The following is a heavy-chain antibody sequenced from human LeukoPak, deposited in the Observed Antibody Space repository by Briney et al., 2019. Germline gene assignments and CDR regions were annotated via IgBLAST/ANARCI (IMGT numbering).Heavy chain of an antibody. Sequence: ASVKVSCKASGYTFTSYGISWVRQAPGQGLEWMGWISAYNGNTNYAQKLQGRVTMTTDTSTSTAYMELRSLRSDDTAVCYCARPFMGGYCSSTSCTNNWFDPWGQGTLVTVSS. CDR3: ARPFMGGYCSSTSCTNNWFDP. CDR2: ISAYNGNT. CDR1: GYTFTSYG. J-gene: IGHJ5*02. V-gene: IGHV1-18*01. D-gene: IGHD2-2*01.